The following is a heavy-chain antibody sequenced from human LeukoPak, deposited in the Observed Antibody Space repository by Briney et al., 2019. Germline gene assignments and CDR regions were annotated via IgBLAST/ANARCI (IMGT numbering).Heavy chain of an antibody. Sequence: GGSLRLSCAASGFTVSSNYMSWVRQAPGKGLEWVSVIYSGGSTYYADSVKGRFTISRDNAKNSVYLQMNSLRAEDTAFYHCARGGYSGTYNDYWGQGALVTVSS. CDR3: ARGGYSGTYNDY. CDR2: IYSGGST. CDR1: GFTVSSNY. J-gene: IGHJ4*02. D-gene: IGHD1-26*01. V-gene: IGHV3-53*01.